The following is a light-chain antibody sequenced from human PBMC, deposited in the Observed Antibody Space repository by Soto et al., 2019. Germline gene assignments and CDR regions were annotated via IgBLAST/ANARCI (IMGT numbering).Light chain of an antibody. J-gene: IGKJ3*01. CDR1: QGISDY. CDR2: AAS. Sequence: DIPMTQSPSSLSAFLGDRVTITCRASQGISDYLVWYQQKPGKVPKLLIYAASTLQSGVPPRFSGTGSGTDFTLTISSLQPEDVATYYCQNYYRAPFTFGPGTKVDIK. V-gene: IGKV1-27*01. CDR3: QNYYRAPFT.